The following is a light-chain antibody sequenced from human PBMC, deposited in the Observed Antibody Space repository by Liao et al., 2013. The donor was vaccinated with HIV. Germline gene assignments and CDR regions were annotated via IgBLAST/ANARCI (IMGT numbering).Light chain of an antibody. CDR3: QVWDSSSAHPYV. CDR2: HDT. CDR1: SIGSKS. J-gene: IGLJ1*01. V-gene: IGLV3-21*01. Sequence: SYELTQPSSLSVAPGKTARMTCGGNSIGSKSVHWYQQKPGQAPVLVISHDTDRPSGIPERFSGSNSGNTATLTISRVEAGDEADYYCQVWDSSSAHPYVFGTGTKVTVL.